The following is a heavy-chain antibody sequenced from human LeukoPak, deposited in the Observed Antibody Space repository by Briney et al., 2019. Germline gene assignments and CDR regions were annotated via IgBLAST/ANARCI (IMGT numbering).Heavy chain of an antibody. CDR3: ASERDIVVEPAAIPFDY. D-gene: IGHD2-2*01. CDR2: IYYSGST. J-gene: IGHJ4*02. V-gene: IGHV4-39*01. CDR1: GGSISSSSYY. Sequence: SETLSLTCTVSGGSISSSSYYWGWIRQPPGKGLEWIGSIYYSGSTYYNPSLKSRVTISVDTSKNQFSLKLSSVTAADTAVYYCASERDIVVEPAAIPFDYWGQGTLVTVSS.